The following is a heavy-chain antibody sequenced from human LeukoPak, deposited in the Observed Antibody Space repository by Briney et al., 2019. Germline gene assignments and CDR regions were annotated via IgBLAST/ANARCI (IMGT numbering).Heavy chain of an antibody. Sequence: GGSLRLSCGASGFTFSSYAMSWVRQAPGKGLEWVSGISGSDGYTYYADSVKGRFTISRDNSKNTLYLQMNSLRAEDTAVYYCATNYDILTGYHDYWGQGTLVTVSS. CDR3: ATNYDILTGYHDY. V-gene: IGHV3-23*01. J-gene: IGHJ4*02. D-gene: IGHD3-9*01. CDR2: ISGSDGYT. CDR1: GFTFSSYA.